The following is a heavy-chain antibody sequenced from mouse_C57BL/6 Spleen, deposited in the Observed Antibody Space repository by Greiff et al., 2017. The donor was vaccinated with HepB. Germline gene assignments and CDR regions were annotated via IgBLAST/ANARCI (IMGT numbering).Heavy chain of an antibody. CDR1: GYAFSSYW. CDR3: ARDHYYGSSYVYFDV. Sequence: VKLMESGAELVKPGASVKISCKASGYAFSSYWMNWVKQRPGKGLEWIGQIYPGDGDTNYNGKFKGKATLTADKSSSTAYMQLSSLTSEDSAVYFCARDHYYGSSYVYFDVWGTGTTVTVSS. CDR2: IYPGDGDT. J-gene: IGHJ1*03. D-gene: IGHD1-1*01. V-gene: IGHV1-80*01.